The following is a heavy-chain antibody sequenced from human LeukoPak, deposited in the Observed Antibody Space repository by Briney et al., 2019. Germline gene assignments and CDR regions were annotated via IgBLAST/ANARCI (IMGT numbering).Heavy chain of an antibody. CDR3: ARRYSPTGPFDY. D-gene: IGHD1-14*01. CDR1: GYTFTDYQ. V-gene: IGHV1-2*02. Sequence: ASVKVPCKASGYTFTDYQVYWVRQAPGQGLEWMGWIDPNNGGAHYAQKFQGRVTMTRDTSISTAYMELSRLGSDDTAVYYCARRYSPTGPFDYWGQGTLVTVS. CDR2: IDPNNGGA. J-gene: IGHJ4*02.